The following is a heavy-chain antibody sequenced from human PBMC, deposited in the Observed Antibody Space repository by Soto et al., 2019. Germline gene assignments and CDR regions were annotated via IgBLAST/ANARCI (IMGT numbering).Heavy chain of an antibody. CDR2: TYFRSKWYN. D-gene: IGHD5-12*01. CDR3: AKGDNLGPKTGYAFDP. J-gene: IGHJ5*02. V-gene: IGHV6-1*01. Sequence: SQTLSLTCAISGDSVSINTASWNLIRQSPSRGLEWLGRTYFRSKWYNDYAVSVKGRIIINPDTSNNQFSLQLNSVTPEDTAVYFCAKGDNLGPKTGYAFDPWGQGIMVTVSS. CDR1: GDSVSINTAS.